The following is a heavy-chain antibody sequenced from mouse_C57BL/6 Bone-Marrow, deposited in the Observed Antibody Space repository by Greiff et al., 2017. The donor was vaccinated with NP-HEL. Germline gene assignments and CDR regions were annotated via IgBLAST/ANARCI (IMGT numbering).Heavy chain of an antibody. D-gene: IGHD3-3*01. CDR1: GYTFTSYW. Sequence: QVQLQQPGAELVRPGSSVKLSCKASGYTFTSYWMHWVKQRPIQGLEWIGNIDPSDSETHYNQKFKDKATLTVDKSSSTAYMQLSSLPSADSAVYYCARKGPYDAMDYWGQGTSVTVSS. CDR3: ARKGPYDAMDY. CDR2: IDPSDSET. J-gene: IGHJ4*01. V-gene: IGHV1-52*01.